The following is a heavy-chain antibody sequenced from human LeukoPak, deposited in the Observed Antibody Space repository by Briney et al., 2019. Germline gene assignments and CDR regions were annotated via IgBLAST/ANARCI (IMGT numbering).Heavy chain of an antibody. Sequence: ETLSLTCSVSNGSISYYFWSWIRQPPGKGLEWIAYIHYSGTTSHNPSLKSRATISVDTSRNQFSLNLDSVTAADTAVYYCARGGVLPRAFDSWGQGTLVSVSS. CDR1: NGSISYYF. V-gene: IGHV4-59*01. CDR3: ARGGVLPRAFDS. D-gene: IGHD3-16*01. J-gene: IGHJ5*01. CDR2: IHYSGTT.